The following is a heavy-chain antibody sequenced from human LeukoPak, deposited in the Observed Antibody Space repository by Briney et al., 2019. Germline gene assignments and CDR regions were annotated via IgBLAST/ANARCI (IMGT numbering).Heavy chain of an antibody. Sequence: GGSLRLSCVGSGFTISNYWMHWVRQAPGKGLEWVSSISSSSSYIYYADSVKGRFTISRDNAKNSLYLQMNSLRAEDTAVYYCARGPIHNEYYGSGSYEYWGQGTLVTVSS. CDR2: ISSSSSYI. CDR3: ARGPIHNEYYGSGSYEY. V-gene: IGHV3-21*04. J-gene: IGHJ4*02. CDR1: GFTISNYW. D-gene: IGHD3-10*01.